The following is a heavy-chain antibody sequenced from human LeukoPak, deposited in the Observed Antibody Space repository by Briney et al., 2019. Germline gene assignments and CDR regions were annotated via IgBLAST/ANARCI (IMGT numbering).Heavy chain of an antibody. J-gene: IGHJ4*02. CDR2: IWYDGSDK. V-gene: IGHV3-33*01. Sequence: GGSLRLSCAASGFTFSSYGMHWVRQAPGKGLEWVAVIWYDGSDKYYADSVKGRFTISRDNSKNTLYLQMNSLRAEDTAVYYCARDGDYGGKSGDYWGQGTLVTVSS. CDR1: GFTFSSYG. CDR3: ARDGDYGGKSGDY. D-gene: IGHD4-23*01.